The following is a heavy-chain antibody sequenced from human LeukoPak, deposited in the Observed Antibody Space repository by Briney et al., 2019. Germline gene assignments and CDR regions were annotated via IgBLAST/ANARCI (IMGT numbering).Heavy chain of an antibody. D-gene: IGHD3-22*01. V-gene: IGHV3-49*04. CDR1: GFTFGDYA. CDR2: IRSNAYGGTT. J-gene: IGHJ6*02. CDR3: TGCYYDSSGYTYYGMDV. Sequence: GGSLRLSCSASGFTFGDYAMTWVRQAPGKGLEWVGFIRSNAYGGTTEYAASVKGRFTISRDDSKSIAYLQMNSLKTEDTAVYYCTGCYYDSSGYTYYGMDVWGQGTTVTVSS.